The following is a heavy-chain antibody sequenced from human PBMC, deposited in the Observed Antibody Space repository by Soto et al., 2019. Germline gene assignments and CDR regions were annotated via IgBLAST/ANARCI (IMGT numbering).Heavy chain of an antibody. J-gene: IGHJ4*02. CDR2: INPNSGGT. V-gene: IGHV1-2*02. CDR3: AREQATAKPEGVDF. CDR1: GYTFSDYY. Sequence: ASVKVSCKASGYTFSDYYIHWVRQAPGQGLEWMGWINPNSGGTKYAPKFQGGVTMTRDTSITTAYMELSRLRSGDTAVYYCAREQATAKPEGVDFWGQGTLVTVSS. D-gene: IGHD1-1*01.